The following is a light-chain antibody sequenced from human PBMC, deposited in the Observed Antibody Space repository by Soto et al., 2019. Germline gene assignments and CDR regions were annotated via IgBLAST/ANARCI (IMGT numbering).Light chain of an antibody. CDR2: DAS. V-gene: IGKV1-33*01. CDR1: QDITKS. J-gene: IGKJ2*01. CDR3: QQCYTVPYT. Sequence: DIQMTQSPSSLSASVGDRVTITCQASQDITKSLNWYQQQPGTAPKLLIYDASNLQKGVPSRFSGGGSGTDFTLTITSLQPDDLATYFCQQCYTVPYTFGQGTKGDIK.